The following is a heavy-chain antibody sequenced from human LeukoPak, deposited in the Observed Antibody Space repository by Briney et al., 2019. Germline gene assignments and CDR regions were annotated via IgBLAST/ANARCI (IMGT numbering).Heavy chain of an antibody. J-gene: IGHJ4*02. V-gene: IGHV3-23*01. CDR3: ARDYDILTGSTRGFFDY. CDR1: GFTFSSYA. Sequence: PGGSLRLSCAAYGFTFSSYAMIWVRQAPGKGLEWVSVSGISGNTYYADSVKGRFTISRDNSKNTLYLQMNSLRAEDTAVYYCARDYDILTGSTRGFFDYWGQGTLVTVSS. CDR2: SGISGNT. D-gene: IGHD3-9*01.